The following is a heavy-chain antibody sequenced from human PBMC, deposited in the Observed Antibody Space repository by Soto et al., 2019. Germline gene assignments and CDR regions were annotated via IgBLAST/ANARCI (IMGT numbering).Heavy chain of an antibody. V-gene: IGHV3-21*01. D-gene: IGHD2-2*02. Sequence: GGSLRLSCAASGFTFSSYSMNWVRQAPGKGLEWVSSISSSSSYIYYADSVKGRFTISRDNAKNSLYLQMNSLRAEDTAVDDCARALRGGSSTSCDKDRRYCYYYYMDVWGKGTTVTVSS. CDR1: GFTFSSYS. CDR3: ARALRGGSSTSCDKDRRYCYYYYMDV. J-gene: IGHJ6*03. CDR2: ISSSSSYI.